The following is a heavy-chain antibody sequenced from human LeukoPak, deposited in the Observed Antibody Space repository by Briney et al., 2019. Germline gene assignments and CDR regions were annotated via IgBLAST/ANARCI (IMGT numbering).Heavy chain of an antibody. CDR2: IYYSKNT. CDR3: VSPRGFSYGYFDY. J-gene: IGHJ4*02. D-gene: IGHD5-18*01. Sequence: SETLSLTCTVSGGSISSSSAYWGWIRQPPGKGLAWIGSIYYSKNTYYNPSLKSRVTISADTSKNQFSLTLGSVSATDTAVYYCVSPRGFSYGYFDYWGQGTLVTVSS. V-gene: IGHV4-39*01. CDR1: GGSISSSSAY.